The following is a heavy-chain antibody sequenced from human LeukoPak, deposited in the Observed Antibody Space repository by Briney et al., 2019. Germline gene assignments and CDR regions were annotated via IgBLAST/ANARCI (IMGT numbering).Heavy chain of an antibody. CDR2: ISAYNCNR. D-gene: IGHD6-19*01. V-gene: IGHV1-18*01. CDR1: GYTFTNYG. Sequence: VASVNVSCKASGYTFTNYGISWVRQAPGQGLEGMGWISAYNCNRNYVQKLQGRVTMTTDTSTSTDYMELRSLRSDDTAVYYCARGPIAVAGTEYYYYYYMDVWGKGTTVTISS. CDR3: ARGPIAVAGTEYYYYYYMDV. J-gene: IGHJ6*03.